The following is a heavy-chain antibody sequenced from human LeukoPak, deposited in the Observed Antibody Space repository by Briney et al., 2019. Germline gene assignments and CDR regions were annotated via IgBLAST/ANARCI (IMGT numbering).Heavy chain of an antibody. J-gene: IGHJ4*02. D-gene: IGHD3-22*01. CDR3: AREGRDYYDRSGYSPDY. Sequence: SETLSLTCTVSGGSITSGTSYWGWVRQPPGRGLEWIGTFYSTGSTHYNPSLRNRVTISVDTSKNQFSLRLSSVTAADTAIYYCAREGRDYYDRSGYSPDYWGQGTLVTVSS. V-gene: IGHV4-39*07. CDR2: FYSTGST. CDR1: GGSITSGTSY.